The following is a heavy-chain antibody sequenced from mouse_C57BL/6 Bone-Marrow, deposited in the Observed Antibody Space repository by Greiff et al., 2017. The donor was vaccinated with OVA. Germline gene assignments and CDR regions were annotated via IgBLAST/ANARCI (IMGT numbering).Heavy chain of an antibody. CDR2: IDPANGDT. J-gene: IGHJ2*01. Sequence: EVQLQQSGAELVRPGASVKLSCTASGFNIKDDYMHWVKQRPEQGLEWIGWIDPANGDTEYASKFQGKATITADTSSSTAYLQLSSLTSEDTAVYYCTVNYDYDRDYWGQGTTLTVSS. V-gene: IGHV14-4*01. CDR1: GFNIKDDY. D-gene: IGHD2-4*01. CDR3: TVNYDYDRDY.